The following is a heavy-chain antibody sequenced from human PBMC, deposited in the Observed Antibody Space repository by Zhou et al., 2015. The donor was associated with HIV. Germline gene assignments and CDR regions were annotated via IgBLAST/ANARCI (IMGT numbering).Heavy chain of an antibody. Sequence: QVQLVQSGAEVKKPGSSVKVSCKASGGTFSSYAISWVRQAPGQGLEWMGGIIPIFGTANYAQKFQGRVTITADESTSTAYMELSSLRSEDTAVYYCARAAYYYDSSGYYPGLSYYFDYWGQGTLVTVSS. CDR2: IIPIFGTA. V-gene: IGHV1-69*12. D-gene: IGHD3-22*01. J-gene: IGHJ4*02. CDR1: GGTFSSYA. CDR3: ARAAYYYDSSGYYPGLSYYFDY.